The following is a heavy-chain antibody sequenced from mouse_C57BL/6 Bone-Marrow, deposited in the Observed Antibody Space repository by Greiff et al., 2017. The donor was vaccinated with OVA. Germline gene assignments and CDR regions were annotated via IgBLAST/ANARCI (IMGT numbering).Heavy chain of an antibody. CDR1: GYTFTDYE. D-gene: IGHD1-1*01. J-gene: IGHJ3*01. Sequence: QVQLKQSGAELVRPGASVTLSCKASGYTFTDYEMHWVKQTPVHGLEWIGAIDPETGGTAYNQKFKGKAILTADKSSSTAYMELRSLTSEDSAVYYCTRSDYYGSSFPFAYWGQGTLVTVSA. V-gene: IGHV1-15*01. CDR3: TRSDYYGSSFPFAY. CDR2: IDPETGGT.